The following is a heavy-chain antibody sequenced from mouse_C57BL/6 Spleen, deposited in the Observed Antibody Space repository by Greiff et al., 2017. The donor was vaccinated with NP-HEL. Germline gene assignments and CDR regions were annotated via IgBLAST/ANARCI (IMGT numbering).Heavy chain of an antibody. Sequence: VQLQQSGAELVKPGASVKLSCKASGYTFTSYWMQWVKQRPGQGLEWIGEIDPSDSYTNYNQKFKGKATLTVDTSSSTAYMQLSSLTSEDSAVYYGARGRRYWYFDVWGTGTTVTVSS. J-gene: IGHJ1*03. CDR1: GYTFTSYW. CDR2: IDPSDSYT. V-gene: IGHV1-50*01. CDR3: ARGRRYWYFDV.